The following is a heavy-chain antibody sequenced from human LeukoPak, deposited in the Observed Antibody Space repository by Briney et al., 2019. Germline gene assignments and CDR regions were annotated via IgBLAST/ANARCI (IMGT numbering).Heavy chain of an antibody. J-gene: IGHJ4*02. CDR3: ARGLIIAAAGTGYDY. V-gene: IGHV3-21*01. CDR1: GFTFSSYS. CDR2: ISSSSSYI. D-gene: IGHD6-13*01. Sequence: GGSLRLSCAASGFTFSSYSMNWVRQAPGKGLEWVSSISSSSSYIYYADSVKGRFTISRDNAKNSLHLQMNSLRAEDTAVYYCARGLIIAAAGTGYDYWGQGTLVTVSS.